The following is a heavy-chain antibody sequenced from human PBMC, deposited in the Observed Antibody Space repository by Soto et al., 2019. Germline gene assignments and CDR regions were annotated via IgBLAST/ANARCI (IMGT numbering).Heavy chain of an antibody. CDR3: ARVIVDYNFWSVYYMAV. CDR1: GYTFTSYG. D-gene: IGHD3-3*01. CDR2: ISAYNGNT. V-gene: IGHV1-18*01. J-gene: IGHJ6*03. Sequence: EASVKVSCKASGYTFTSYGISWVRQAPGQGLEWMGWISAYNGNTNYAQKLQGRVTMTTDTSTSTAYMELRSLRSDDTAVYYCARVIVDYNFWSVYYMAVWGKGTTVTVSS.